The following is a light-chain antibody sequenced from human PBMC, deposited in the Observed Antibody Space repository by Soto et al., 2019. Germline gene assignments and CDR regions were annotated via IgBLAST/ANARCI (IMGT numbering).Light chain of an antibody. CDR2: GAS. CDR3: QQYGSSPQT. CDR1: QSVSSSY. Sequence: VLTLSAGTLSLSPGERATLSCRASQSVSSSYLAWYQQKPGQAPRLLIYGASSRATGIPDRFSGSGSGTDFTLTISRLEPEDFAVYYCQQYGSSPQTFGQGTKVDIK. J-gene: IGKJ1*01. V-gene: IGKV3-20*01.